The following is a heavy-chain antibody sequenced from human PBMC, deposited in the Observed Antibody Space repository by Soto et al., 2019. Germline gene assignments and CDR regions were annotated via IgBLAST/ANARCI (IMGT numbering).Heavy chain of an antibody. CDR2: IKQDGSEK. J-gene: IGHJ6*02. CDR1: GFTFSSYW. V-gene: IGHV3-7*01. Sequence: SLRLSCAASGFTFSSYWMSWVRQAPGKGLEWVANIKQDGSEKYYVDSVKGRFTISRDNAKNSLYLQMNSLRDEDTAVYSCPRDLVLRGLSSYCYGLDCWGQGPMVIV. CDR3: PRDLVLRGLSSYCYGLDC. D-gene: IGHD3-10*01.